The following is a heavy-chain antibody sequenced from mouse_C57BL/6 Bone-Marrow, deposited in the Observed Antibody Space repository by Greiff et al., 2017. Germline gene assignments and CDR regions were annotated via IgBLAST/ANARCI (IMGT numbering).Heavy chain of an antibody. V-gene: IGHV1-61*01. CDR1: GYTFTSYW. J-gene: IGHJ3*01. CDR3: ARGWLRRENWFAY. CDR2: IYPSDSET. Sequence: VQLQQPGAELVRPGSSVKLSCKASGYTFTSYWMDWVKQRPGQGLEWIGNIYPSDSETHYHQKFKDKATLTVDKSSSTAYMQLSSLTSEDSAVYYCARGWLRRENWFAYWGQGTLVTVSA. D-gene: IGHD2-2*01.